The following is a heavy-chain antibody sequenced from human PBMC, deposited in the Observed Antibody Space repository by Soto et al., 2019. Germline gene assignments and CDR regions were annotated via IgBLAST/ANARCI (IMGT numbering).Heavy chain of an antibody. D-gene: IGHD5-12*01. CDR3: ARYKSDIEMPRLYYFDY. CDR1: RGSITSSGYC. Sequence: TSEPLSLTCSVSRGSITSSGYCWSWIRQHPRKGLXWIXXIXXSXXXXXNXXLKSRVSILLDTSNNQFSLKLTSVTAADTAVYYCARYKSDIEMPRLYYFDYWGQGTVVTVS. CDR2: IXXSXXX. V-gene: IGHV4-31*03. J-gene: IGHJ4*02.